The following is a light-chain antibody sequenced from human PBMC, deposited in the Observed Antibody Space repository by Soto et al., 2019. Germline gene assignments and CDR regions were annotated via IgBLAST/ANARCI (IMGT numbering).Light chain of an antibody. CDR3: QQYNSYS. J-gene: IGKJ1*01. V-gene: IGKV1-5*03. CDR2: KAS. CDR1: QSILFTTRNKNY. Sequence: DLVLTPSPDSLSVSLGERATINCKSSQSILFTTRNKNYLAWYQQKPGKAPKLLIYKASTLKSGVPSRFSGSGSGTEFTLTISSLQPDDFATYYCQQYNSYSFGQGTKV.